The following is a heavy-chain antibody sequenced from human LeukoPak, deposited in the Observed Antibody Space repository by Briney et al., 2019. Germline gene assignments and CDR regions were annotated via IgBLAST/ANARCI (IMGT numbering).Heavy chain of an antibody. V-gene: IGHV3-33*01. CDR2: IWYDGSNK. Sequence: PGRSLRLSCAASGFTFSSYGMHWVRQVPGKGLEWVAVIWYDGSNKYYVDSVQGRFTISRDNSKNTLYLQMSSLRAEDTAVYYCARGDYYDSSGYYFPDAFDIWGQGTMVTVSS. D-gene: IGHD3-22*01. J-gene: IGHJ3*02. CDR1: GFTFSSYG. CDR3: ARGDYYDSSGYYFPDAFDI.